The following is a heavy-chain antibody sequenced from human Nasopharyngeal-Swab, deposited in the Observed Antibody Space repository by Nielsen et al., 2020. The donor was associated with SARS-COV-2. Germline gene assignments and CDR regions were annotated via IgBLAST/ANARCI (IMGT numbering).Heavy chain of an antibody. D-gene: IGHD2-8*01. Sequence: VRQMPGKGLEWMGRIDPSDSYTNYSPSFQGHVTISADKSISTAYLQWSSLKASDTAMYYCARGVLTSVSYYYYGMDVWGQGTTVTVS. J-gene: IGHJ6*02. CDR3: ARGVLTSVSYYYYGMDV. CDR2: IDPSDSYT. V-gene: IGHV5-10-1*01.